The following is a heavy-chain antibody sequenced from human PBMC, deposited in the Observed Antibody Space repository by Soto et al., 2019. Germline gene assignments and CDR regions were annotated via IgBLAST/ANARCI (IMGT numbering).Heavy chain of an antibody. CDR3: ARDGVVLWFGERPAWFDP. J-gene: IGHJ5*02. D-gene: IGHD3-10*01. V-gene: IGHV3-33*01. CDR2: IWYDGSNK. Sequence: GGSLRLSCAASGFTFISYGMHWVLQAPCKGLEWVAVIWYDGSNKYYADSVKGRFTISRDNSKNTLYLQMNSLRAEDTAVYYCARDGVVLWFGERPAWFDPWGQGTLVTVSS. CDR1: GFTFISYG.